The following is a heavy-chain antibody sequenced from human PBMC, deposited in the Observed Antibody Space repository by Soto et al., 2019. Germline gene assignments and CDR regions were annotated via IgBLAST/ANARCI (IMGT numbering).Heavy chain of an antibody. J-gene: IGHJ4*02. CDR3: ARDAPQLELPFDY. V-gene: IGHV1-69*12. Sequence: QVQLVQSGAEVKKPGSSVKVSCKASGGTFSSYAISWVRQAPGQGLEWMGGIIPIFGTANYAQKFQGRVTITAEESTSTAYMELSSRISEDTAVYYCARDAPQLELPFDYGGQGTLVTVSS. D-gene: IGHD1-7*01. CDR1: GGTFSSYA. CDR2: IIPIFGTA.